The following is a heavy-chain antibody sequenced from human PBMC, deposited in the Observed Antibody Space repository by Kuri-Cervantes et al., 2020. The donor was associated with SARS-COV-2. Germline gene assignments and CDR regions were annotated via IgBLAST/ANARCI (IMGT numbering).Heavy chain of an antibody. D-gene: IGHD6-13*01. V-gene: IGHV4-59*01. Sequence: SETLSLTCAVYGGSFSSYYWSRIRQPPGKGLEWIGYIYYSGSTNYNPSLKSRVTISVDTSKNQFSLKLSSVTAADTAVYYCARAIAAAAPFDYWGQGTLVTVSS. CDR1: GGSFSSYY. CDR2: IYYSGST. J-gene: IGHJ4*02. CDR3: ARAIAAAAPFDY.